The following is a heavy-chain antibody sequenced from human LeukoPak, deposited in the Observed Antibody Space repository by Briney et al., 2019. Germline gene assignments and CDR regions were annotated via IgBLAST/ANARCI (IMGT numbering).Heavy chain of an antibody. Sequence: GGSLRLSCAASGFTFSSYAMSWVRQAPGKGLEWVSAISGSGGSTYYADSVKGRFTISRDNSKNTLYLQMNSLRAEDTAVYYCAKVGNGSSWYACYFDYWGQGTLVTVSS. D-gene: IGHD6-13*01. CDR3: AKVGNGSSWYACYFDY. CDR1: GFTFSSYA. J-gene: IGHJ4*02. V-gene: IGHV3-23*01. CDR2: ISGSGGST.